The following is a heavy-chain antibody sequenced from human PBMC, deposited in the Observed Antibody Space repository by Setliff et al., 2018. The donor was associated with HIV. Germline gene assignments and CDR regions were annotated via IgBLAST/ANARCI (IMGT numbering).Heavy chain of an antibody. CDR3: ARGRHSGTYEAFDI. CDR1: GYSFTSYY. J-gene: IGHJ3*02. V-gene: IGHV1-2*02. D-gene: IGHD1-26*01. CDR2: INPNTGGT. Sequence: ASVKVSCKASGYSFTSYYIHWVRQAPGQGLEWMGWINPNTGGTNYAQKFQGRVTMTRDTSISTAYMELNSLTSDDTAVYYCARGRHSGTYEAFDIWGPGTMVTVSS.